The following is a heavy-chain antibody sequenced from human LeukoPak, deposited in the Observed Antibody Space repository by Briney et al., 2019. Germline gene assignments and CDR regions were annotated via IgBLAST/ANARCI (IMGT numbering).Heavy chain of an antibody. CDR2: INHSGST. Sequence: SETLSLTCAVYGGSFSGYYWSWIRQPPGKGLEWIGEINHSGSTNYNPSLKSRVTISVDTSKNQFSLKLSSVTAADTAVYFCARVGGVSPPRNFDYWGQGRLVTVSS. J-gene: IGHJ4*02. V-gene: IGHV4-34*01. CDR3: ARVGGVSPPRNFDY. CDR1: GGSFSGYY. D-gene: IGHD3-16*01.